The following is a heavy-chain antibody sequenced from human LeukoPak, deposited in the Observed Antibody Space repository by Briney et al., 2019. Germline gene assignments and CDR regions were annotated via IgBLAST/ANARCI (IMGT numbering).Heavy chain of an antibody. CDR1: GGSISSGGYY. CDR2: IYHSGST. Sequence: PSETLSLTCTVSGGSISSGGYYWSWIRQPPGKGLEWIGYIYHSGSTYYNPSLKSRVAISVDRSKNQFSLKLSSVTAADTAVYYCARDTIAAAGWSYDAFDIWGQGTMVTVSS. D-gene: IGHD6-13*01. CDR3: ARDTIAAAGWSYDAFDI. J-gene: IGHJ3*02. V-gene: IGHV4-30-2*01.